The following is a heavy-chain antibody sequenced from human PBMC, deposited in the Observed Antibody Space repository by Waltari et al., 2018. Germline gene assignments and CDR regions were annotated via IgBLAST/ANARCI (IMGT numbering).Heavy chain of an antibody. D-gene: IGHD3-16*01. V-gene: IGHV4-30-2*01. CDR1: GGPINSGDYC. Sequence: QLQLQVSGSGLVRPSETLSLTCGVSGGPINSGDYCWPWIRQPPGKGLEWIGYIYHTGSTYYNPSLRSRVTISVDRSKNHFALNLTSVRAADTAVYYCARGRYSYAVYYGLDVWGQGTTVTVSS. CDR2: IYHTGST. CDR3: ARGRYSYAVYYGLDV. J-gene: IGHJ6*02.